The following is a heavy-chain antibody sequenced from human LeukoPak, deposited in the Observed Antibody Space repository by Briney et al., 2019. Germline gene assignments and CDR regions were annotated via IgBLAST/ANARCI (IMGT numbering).Heavy chain of an antibody. CDR3: AREASGSSRPFDY. CDR1: GGTFSSYA. J-gene: IGHJ4*02. D-gene: IGHD6-13*01. Sequence: GASVKVSCKASGGTFSSYAISWVRQAPGQGLEWMGGIIPIFGTANYAQKFQGRVTITADESTSTAYMELSSLRSEDTAVYYCAREASGSSRPFDYWGQGTLVTVPS. V-gene: IGHV1-69*13. CDR2: IIPIFGTA.